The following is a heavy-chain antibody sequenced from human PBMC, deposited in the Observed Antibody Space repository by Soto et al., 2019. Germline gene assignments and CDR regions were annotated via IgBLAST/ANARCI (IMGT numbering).Heavy chain of an antibody. Sequence: QVQLVQSGAEVKKPGASVKVSCKASGYTFTSYHITWVRQAPGQGLEWMGWISAYNGNTNYAQKLQGRVTKTTDPSTSTAYMEPRSLRSDDTAAYYCARDSPPPREWGQGTLVTVSS. D-gene: IGHD1-26*01. CDR1: GYTFTSYH. CDR2: ISAYNGNT. CDR3: ARDSPPPRE. V-gene: IGHV1-18*01. J-gene: IGHJ4*02.